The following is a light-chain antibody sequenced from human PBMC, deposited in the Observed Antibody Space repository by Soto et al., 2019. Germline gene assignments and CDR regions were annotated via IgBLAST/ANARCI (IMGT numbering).Light chain of an antibody. Sequence: QSVLTQPPSVSAAPGQRVTISCSGSFSNIGKNYVSWCQRLPGTAPKLLIYDNNERSSGIPDRFSGSKSGTSATLGIAGLQTGDEADYYCGTWDTSLSAVVFGGGTKLTVL. J-gene: IGLJ2*01. CDR1: FSNIGKNY. CDR2: DNN. CDR3: GTWDTSLSAVV. V-gene: IGLV1-51*01.